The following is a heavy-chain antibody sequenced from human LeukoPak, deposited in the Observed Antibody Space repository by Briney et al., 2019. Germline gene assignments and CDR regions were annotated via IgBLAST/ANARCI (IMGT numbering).Heavy chain of an antibody. CDR1: GFTVSRNS. V-gene: IGHV3-53*01. CDR3: ARRAGEYSHPYDY. J-gene: IGHJ4*02. CDR2: IYSGGKT. Sequence: GGSLRLSCTVSGFTVSRNSWSWVRQAPGKGLEWVSFIYSGGKTHSSDSVKGRFTISRDNSKNTLYLQMSSLRAEDTAIYYCARRAGEYSHPYDYWGQGTLVTVSS. D-gene: IGHD2-15*01.